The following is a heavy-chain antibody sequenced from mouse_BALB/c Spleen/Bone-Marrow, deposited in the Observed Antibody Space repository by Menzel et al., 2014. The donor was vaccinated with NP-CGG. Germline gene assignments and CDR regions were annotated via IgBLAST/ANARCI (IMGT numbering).Heavy chain of an antibody. CDR3: ARNYGYAMDY. D-gene: IGHD1-1*01. V-gene: IGHV1-63*02. CDR1: GYTFTNYW. Sequence: VKLMESGAELVRPGTSVKISCKASGYTFTNYWLGWVKQRPGHGLEWIGDIYPGGGYTNYNEKFKGKATLTADTSSSTAYMQLSSLTSEDSAVYFCARNYGYAMDYWGQGTSVTVSS. J-gene: IGHJ4*01. CDR2: IYPGGGYT.